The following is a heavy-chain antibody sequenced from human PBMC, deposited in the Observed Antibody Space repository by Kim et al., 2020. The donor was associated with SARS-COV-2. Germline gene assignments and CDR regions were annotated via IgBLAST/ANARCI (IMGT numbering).Heavy chain of an antibody. J-gene: IGHJ5*02. D-gene: IGHD2-2*01. CDR3: ASSLVVVPAATSA. V-gene: IGHV3-48*02. Sequence: YADSVRGRFTISRDNAKNSLYLQMNSLGDEDTAVYYCASSLVVVPAATSAWGQGTLVTVSS.